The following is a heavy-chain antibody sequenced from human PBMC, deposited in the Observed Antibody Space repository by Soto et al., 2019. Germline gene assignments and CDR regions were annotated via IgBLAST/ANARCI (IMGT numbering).Heavy chain of an antibody. D-gene: IGHD3-22*01. CDR3: AGEDSSGGHFDY. CDR2: IYYSGST. CDR1: GGSISSYY. Sequence: PSEALSLTCTVSGGSISSYYWSWIRQPPGKGLEWIGYIYYSGSTNYNPSLKSRVTISVDTSKNQFSLKLSSVTAADTAVYYCAGEDSSGGHFDYWGQGTLVTVSS. J-gene: IGHJ4*02. V-gene: IGHV4-59*01.